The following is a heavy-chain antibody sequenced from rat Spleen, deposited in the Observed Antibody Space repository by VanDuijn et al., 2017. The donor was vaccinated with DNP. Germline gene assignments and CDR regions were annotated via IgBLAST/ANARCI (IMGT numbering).Heavy chain of an antibody. CDR1: GFSLTNYG. Sequence: QVQLKESGPGLVQPSRTLSLPCTVSGFSLTNYGVTWVRQPPGKGLEWIAAIWSGGSTDYNSALKSRLSVSRDTSKSQVFLKMNSLQTEDTAIYFCTREPRFDYWGQGVMVTVSS. V-gene: IGHV2-4*01. CDR3: TREPRFDY. CDR2: IWSGGST. J-gene: IGHJ2*01.